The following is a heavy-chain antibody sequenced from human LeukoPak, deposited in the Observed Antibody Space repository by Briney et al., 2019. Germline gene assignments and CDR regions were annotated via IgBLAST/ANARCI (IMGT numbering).Heavy chain of an antibody. CDR2: IYTSGST. CDR3: ARENSGSYREFDY. D-gene: IGHD1-26*01. J-gene: IGHJ4*02. V-gene: IGHV4-4*07. Sequence: SETLSLTCTVSGGSISSYYWSWIRQPAGKGLEWIGRIYTSGSTNYDASLKSRVSMSVDTSKNQFSLKLSSVTAADTAAFYCARENSGSYREFDYWGQGTLVTVSS. CDR1: GGSISSYY.